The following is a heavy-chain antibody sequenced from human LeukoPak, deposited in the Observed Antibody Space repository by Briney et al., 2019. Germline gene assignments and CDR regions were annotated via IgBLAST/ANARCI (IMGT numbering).Heavy chain of an antibody. CDR1: GGSISSYY. CDR3: ARVPRRGDAFDI. CDR2: IYYSGST. Sequence: PSETLSLTCTVSGGSISSYYWSWIRQPSGKGLEWIGYIYYSGSTNYNPSLKSRVTISVDTSKNQFSLKLSSVTAADTAVYYCARVPRRGDAFDIWGQGTMVTVSS. V-gene: IGHV4-59*01. J-gene: IGHJ3*02.